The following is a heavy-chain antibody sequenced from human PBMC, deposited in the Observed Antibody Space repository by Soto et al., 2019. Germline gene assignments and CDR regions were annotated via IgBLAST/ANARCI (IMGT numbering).Heavy chain of an antibody. V-gene: IGHV4-30-4*01. D-gene: IGHD3-3*02. CDR3: ARGGSLGKYYFDY. Sequence: SETLSFTCTVSGGSISSGDYYWSWIRQPPGKGLEWIGYIYYSGSTYYNPSLKSRVTISVDTSKNQFSLKLSSVTAADTAVYYCARGGSLGKYYFDYWGQGTLVTVSS. J-gene: IGHJ4*02. CDR1: GGSISSGDYY. CDR2: IYYSGST.